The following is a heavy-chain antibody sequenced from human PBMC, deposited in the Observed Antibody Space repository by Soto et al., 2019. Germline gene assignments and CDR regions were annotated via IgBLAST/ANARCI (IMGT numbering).Heavy chain of an antibody. CDR3: AASYGSGYRAFDF. V-gene: IGHV1-69*02. Sequence: QVQLVQSGAEVKKPGSSVKVSCKTSGDTFSYYTVNWVRQAPGLGLEWMGRINPILNLSNYAQNFRGRVSITADKATSTAYMELSSLRSEDTAMYYCAASYGSGYRAFDFWGQGALVTVSS. CDR2: INPILNLS. J-gene: IGHJ4*02. D-gene: IGHD3-10*01. CDR1: GDTFSYYT.